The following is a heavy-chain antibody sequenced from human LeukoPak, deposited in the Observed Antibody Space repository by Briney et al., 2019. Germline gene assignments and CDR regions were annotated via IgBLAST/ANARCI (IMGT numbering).Heavy chain of an antibody. Sequence: SETLSLTCAVSGGSISSGEYYWSWIRQPPGQGLEWIVYIYYSVSTYYNPSLKSRLTISVDTSNSQFSLRLTSVNAADTAVYYCARDKVGATNWLDPWGQGTLVTVSS. CDR2: IYYSVST. D-gene: IGHD1-26*01. CDR1: GGSISSGEYY. V-gene: IGHV4-30-4*01. J-gene: IGHJ5*02. CDR3: ARDKVGATNWLDP.